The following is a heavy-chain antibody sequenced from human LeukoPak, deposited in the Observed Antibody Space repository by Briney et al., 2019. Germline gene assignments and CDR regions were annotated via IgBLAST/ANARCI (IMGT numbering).Heavy chain of an antibody. CDR2: ISYDGSNK. D-gene: IGHD4-11*01. CDR3: ARDTTVTDYYYYGMDV. J-gene: IGHJ6*02. CDR1: GFTFSSYA. Sequence: GGSLRLSCAASGFTFSSYAVHWVRQAPGKGLEWVAVISYDGSNKYYADSVKGRFTISRGNSKNTLHLQMNSLRAEDTAVYYRARDTTVTDYYYYGMDVWGQGTTVTVSS. V-gene: IGHV3-30*04.